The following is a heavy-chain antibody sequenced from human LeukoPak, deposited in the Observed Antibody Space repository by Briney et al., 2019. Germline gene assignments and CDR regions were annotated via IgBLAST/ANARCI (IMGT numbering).Heavy chain of an antibody. CDR3: ARVQMTTVTTRLFYYYYYYMDV. Sequence: GGSLRLSCAASGFTVSSNYMSWVRQAPGKGLEWVSVIYSGGSTYYADSVKGRFTISRDNSKNTLYLQMSSRRAEDTAVYYCARVQMTTVTTRLFYYYYYYMDVWGKGTTVTVSS. V-gene: IGHV3-53*01. CDR1: GFTVSSNY. D-gene: IGHD4-17*01. J-gene: IGHJ6*03. CDR2: IYSGGST.